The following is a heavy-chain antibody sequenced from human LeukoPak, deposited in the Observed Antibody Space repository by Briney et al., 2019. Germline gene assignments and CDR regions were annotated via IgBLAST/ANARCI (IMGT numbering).Heavy chain of an antibody. V-gene: IGHV3-23*01. D-gene: IGHD3-22*01. CDR3: AKTLGYYDC. CDR1: GFTFSSYG. CDR2: IGVGGTT. J-gene: IGHJ4*02. Sequence: GGSLRLSCAASGFTFSSYGMNWVRQAPGKGLEWVSGIGVGGTTYYADSVKGRFTISRDTSKNTLYLQMNSLRAEDTAVYYCAKTLGYYDCWGQGTLVTVSS.